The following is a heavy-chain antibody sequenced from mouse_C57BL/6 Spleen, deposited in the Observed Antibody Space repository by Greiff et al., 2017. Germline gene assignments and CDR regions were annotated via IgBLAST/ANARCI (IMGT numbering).Heavy chain of an antibody. CDR1: GYSITSGYY. CDR2: ISYDGSN. J-gene: IGHJ4*01. D-gene: IGHD2-5*01. V-gene: IGHV3-6*01. Sequence: EVQLQQSGPGLVKPSQSLSLTCSVTGYSITSGYYWNWIRQFPGNKLEWMGYISYDGSNNYNPSLKNRISITRDTSKNQFFLKLNSVTTEDTATYYCASYSNYYAMDYWGQGTSVTVSS. CDR3: ASYSNYYAMDY.